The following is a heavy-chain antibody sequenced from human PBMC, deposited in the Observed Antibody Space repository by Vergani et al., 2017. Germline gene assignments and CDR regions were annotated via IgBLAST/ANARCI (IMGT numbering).Heavy chain of an antibody. CDR2: IIPIFGTA. J-gene: IGHJ6*03. D-gene: IGHD5-18*01. Sequence: QVQLVQSGAEVKKPGSSVKVSCKASGGTFSSYAISWVRQAPGQGLEWMGGIIPIFGTANYAQKFQGRVTITADESTSTAYMELSSLRSEDTAVYYCATAGVDTAMGYYYYYMDVWGKGTTVTVSS. V-gene: IGHV1-69*01. CDR3: ATAGVDTAMGYYYYYMDV. CDR1: GGTFSSYA.